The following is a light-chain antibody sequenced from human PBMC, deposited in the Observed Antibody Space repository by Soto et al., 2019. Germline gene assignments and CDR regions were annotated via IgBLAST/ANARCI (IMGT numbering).Light chain of an antibody. Sequence: QSVLTQPPSASGTPGQRVTISCSGSSSNIGSNTVNWYQQLPGKAPKLIIYDVIKRPSGVPDRCSGSKSGNTASLTISGLQAEDEADYYCCSYAGSYTHVFGTGTKLTVL. CDR3: CSYAGSYTHV. CDR1: SSNIGSNT. CDR2: DVI. V-gene: IGLV1-44*01. J-gene: IGLJ1*01.